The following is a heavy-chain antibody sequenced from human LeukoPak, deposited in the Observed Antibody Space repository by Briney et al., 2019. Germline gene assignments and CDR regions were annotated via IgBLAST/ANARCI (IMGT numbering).Heavy chain of an antibody. Sequence: PSETLSLTCTVSGGSINIGGYYWSWIRQHPGKGLEWIGYIYYSGSTYYNPSLKSRVTISVDTSKNQFSLKLSSVTAADTAVYYCARVSGWSKFDSWGQGTLVTVSS. V-gene: IGHV4-31*03. D-gene: IGHD3-3*01. J-gene: IGHJ4*02. CDR3: ARVSGWSKFDS. CDR1: GGSINIGGYY. CDR2: IYYSGST.